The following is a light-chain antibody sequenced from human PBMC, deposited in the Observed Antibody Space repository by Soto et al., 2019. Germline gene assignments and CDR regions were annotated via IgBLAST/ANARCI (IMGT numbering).Light chain of an antibody. CDR2: GAS. J-gene: IGKJ3*01. CDR3: QQYNNWPPIFT. CDR1: QSVSSN. Sequence: EIGMTQSPATLSVSPGERATLSCMASQSVSSNLAWYQQKPGHAPRLLIYGASTRATGIPARFSGSGSGTEFTLTISSLQSEDFAVYYCQQYNNWPPIFTLGPGTKVDIK. V-gene: IGKV3-15*01.